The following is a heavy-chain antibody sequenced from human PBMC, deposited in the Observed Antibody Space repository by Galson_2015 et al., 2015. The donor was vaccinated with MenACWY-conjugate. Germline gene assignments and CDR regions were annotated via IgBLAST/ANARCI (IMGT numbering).Heavy chain of an antibody. Sequence: SLRLSCAASGFTFSTYSMNWVRQAPGKGLEWVSYIDSGSSTIYYADSVKGRFTISRDNAKNSLYLQMNSLRDEDTALYYCARDGSSWYGVFWYWGQGALVTVSS. J-gene: IGHJ4*02. CDR2: IDSGSSTI. V-gene: IGHV3-48*02. CDR1: GFTFSTYS. CDR3: ARDGSSWYGVFWY. D-gene: IGHD6-13*01.